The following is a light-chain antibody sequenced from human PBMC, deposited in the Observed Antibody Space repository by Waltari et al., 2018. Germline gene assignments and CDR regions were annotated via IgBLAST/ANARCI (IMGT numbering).Light chain of an antibody. CDR3: QQYNNLLVT. J-gene: IGKJ4*01. CDR1: QDIGSY. Sequence: DIQMTQSQSFRSASVGDRVPITGRASQDIGSYLNWYQQKPGKVPKALIYNADRLEDGVPSRFSGSGSGTEFTLTISSLQPEDFATYDCQQYNNLLVTFGGGTKV. CDR2: NAD. V-gene: IGKV1-39*01.